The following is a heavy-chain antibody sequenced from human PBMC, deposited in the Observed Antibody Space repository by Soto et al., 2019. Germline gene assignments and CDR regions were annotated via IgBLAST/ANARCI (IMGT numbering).Heavy chain of an antibody. J-gene: IGHJ4*02. CDR2: IIPVFGTT. CDR1: GGLFSSFA. D-gene: IGHD3-16*01. CDR3: ARGGGPYVWFNEF. V-gene: IGHV1-69*13. Sequence: SVKVSCKDSGGLFSSFAISWVRQAPGQGLEWMGGIIPVFGTTNYAQKFQGRVTITADESTNTAYMELSSLTSDDTAMYYCARGGGPYVWFNEFWGQGTQVTVFS.